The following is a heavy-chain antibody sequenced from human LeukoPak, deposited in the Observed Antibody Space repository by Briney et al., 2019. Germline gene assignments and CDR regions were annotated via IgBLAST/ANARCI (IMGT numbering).Heavy chain of an antibody. Sequence: GGSLRLSCAASGFTFNIYPMHWVRQAPGEGPEWVAVTLYDGSSTDYADSVKGRFTLSRDNAKNTLYLQMNSLRPEDTGIYYCARGNVAVARNLIDFWGQGTLVTVSS. J-gene: IGHJ4*02. CDR3: ARGNVAVARNLIDF. CDR2: TLYDGSST. D-gene: IGHD6-19*01. CDR1: GFTFNIYP. V-gene: IGHV3-30*04.